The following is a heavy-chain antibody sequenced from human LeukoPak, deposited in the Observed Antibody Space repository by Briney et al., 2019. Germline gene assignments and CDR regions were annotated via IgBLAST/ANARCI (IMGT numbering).Heavy chain of an antibody. Sequence: PGRSLRLSCAASGFTFSSYAMHWVRQAPGKGLEWVAVISYDGSNKYYADSVKGRFTISRDNSKNTLYLQMNSLRAEDTAVYYCARQGEGGYYFPFGYWGQGTLVTVSS. CDR2: ISYDGSNK. CDR3: ARQGEGGYYFPFGY. V-gene: IGHV3-30-3*01. D-gene: IGHD3-3*01. J-gene: IGHJ4*02. CDR1: GFTFSSYA.